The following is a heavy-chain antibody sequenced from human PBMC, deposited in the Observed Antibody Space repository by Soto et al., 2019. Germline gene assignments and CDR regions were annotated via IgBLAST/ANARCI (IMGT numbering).Heavy chain of an antibody. D-gene: IGHD3-10*01. CDR2: ISYDGSNK. CDR3: AKEEGYYYGSGSYHPAFDY. V-gene: IGHV3-30*18. Sequence: QVQLVESGGGVVQPGRSLRLSCAASGFTFSSYGMHWVRQAPGKGLEWVAVISYDGSNKYYVDSVKGRFTISRDNSKNTLYLQMNSLRAEDTAVYYCAKEEGYYYGSGSYHPAFDYWGQGTLVTVSS. J-gene: IGHJ4*02. CDR1: GFTFSSYG.